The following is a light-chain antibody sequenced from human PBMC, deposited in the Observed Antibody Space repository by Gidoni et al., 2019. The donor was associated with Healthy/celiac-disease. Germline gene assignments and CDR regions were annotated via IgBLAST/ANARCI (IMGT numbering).Light chain of an antibody. J-gene: IGKJ4*01. CDR3: QQYGSSPL. CDR1: QSVSSSY. V-gene: IGKV3-20*01. Sequence: LVLTQSPGTLSLSPGERATLSCRASQSVSSSYLAWYQQKPGQAPRLLIYGASSRATGIPDRFSGSGSGTDFTLTISRLEPEDFAVYYCQQYGSSPLFXGXTKVEIK. CDR2: GAS.